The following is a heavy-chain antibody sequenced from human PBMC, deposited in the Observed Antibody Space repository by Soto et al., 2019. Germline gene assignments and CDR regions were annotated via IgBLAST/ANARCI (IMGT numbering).Heavy chain of an antibody. D-gene: IGHD6-13*01. J-gene: IGHJ4*02. CDR3: ARLYSSSWYVDY. Sequence: SETLSLTCTVSGGSISSYYWSWIRQPPGKGLEWIGSIYYSGGTNYNPSLKSRVTISVDTSKNQFSLKLSSVTAADTAVYYCARLYSSSWYVDYWGQGTLVTVSS. CDR2: IYYSGGT. CDR1: GGSISSYY. V-gene: IGHV4-59*08.